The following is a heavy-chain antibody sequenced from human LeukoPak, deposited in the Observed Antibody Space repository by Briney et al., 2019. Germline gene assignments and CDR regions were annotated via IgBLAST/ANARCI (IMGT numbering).Heavy chain of an antibody. Sequence: SQTLSLTCTVSGGSISSGSYYWSWIRQPAGKGLEWIGRIYTSGSTNYNPSLKSRVTISVDTSKNQFSLKLSSVTAADTAVYYCARQFGSGYGANAFDIWGQGTMVTVSS. J-gene: IGHJ3*02. CDR2: IYTSGST. CDR3: ARQFGSGYGANAFDI. D-gene: IGHD3-22*01. CDR1: GGSISSGSYY. V-gene: IGHV4-61*02.